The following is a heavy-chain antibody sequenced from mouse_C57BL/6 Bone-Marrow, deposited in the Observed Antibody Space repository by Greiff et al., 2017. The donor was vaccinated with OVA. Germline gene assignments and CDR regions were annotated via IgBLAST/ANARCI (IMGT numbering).Heavy chain of an antibody. CDR3: AREDYGSSPFAY. V-gene: IGHV1-81*01. J-gene: IGHJ3*01. Sequence: VQLQQSGAELARPGASVKLSCKASGYTFTSYGISWVKQRTGQGLEWIGEIYPRSGNTYYNEKFKGKATLTADKSSSTAYMELRSLTSEDSAVYSCAREDYGSSPFAYWGQGTLVTVSA. D-gene: IGHD1-1*01. CDR2: IYPRSGNT. CDR1: GYTFTSYG.